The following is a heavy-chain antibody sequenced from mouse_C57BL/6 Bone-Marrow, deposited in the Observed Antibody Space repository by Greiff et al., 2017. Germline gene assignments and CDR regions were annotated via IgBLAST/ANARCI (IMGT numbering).Heavy chain of an antibody. V-gene: IGHV14-4*01. J-gene: IGHJ1*03. Sequence: VQLQQSGAELVRPGASVKLSCTASGFNIKDDYMHWVKQRPEQGLEWIGWIDPENGDTEYASKFQGKATITADTSSNTAYLPLSSLPSADTAVYYCTTGITTVVAGGGYWYFDVWGTGTTVTVSA. CDR3: TTGITTVVAGGGYWYFDV. CDR2: IDPENGDT. D-gene: IGHD1-1*01. CDR1: GFNIKDDY.